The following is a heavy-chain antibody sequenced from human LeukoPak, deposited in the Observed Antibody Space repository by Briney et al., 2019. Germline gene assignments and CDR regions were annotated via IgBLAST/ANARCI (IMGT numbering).Heavy chain of an antibody. CDR2: INHSGST. V-gene: IGHV4-34*01. Sequence: PSETLSLTCAVYGGTFSGYYWGWIRQPPGKGLEWIGEINHSGSTNYNPSLKSRVTISVDTSKNQFSLKLSSVTAADTAVYYCARVTRDGYNYYYYYYGMDVWGQGTTVTVSS. J-gene: IGHJ6*02. CDR3: ARVTRDGYNYYYYYYGMDV. D-gene: IGHD5-24*01. CDR1: GGTFSGYY.